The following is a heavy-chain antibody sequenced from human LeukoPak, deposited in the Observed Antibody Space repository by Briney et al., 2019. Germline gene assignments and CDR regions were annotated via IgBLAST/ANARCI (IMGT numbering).Heavy chain of an antibody. CDR1: GYTFTSYA. D-gene: IGHD6-19*01. J-gene: IGHJ4*02. V-gene: IGHV1-46*01. Sequence: GASVKVSCKASGYTFTSYAMNWVRQAPGQGLEWMGIINPSGGSTSYAQKFQGRVTMTRDTSTSTVYMELSSLRSEDTAVYYCARTETRWEQWLDFDYWGQGTLVTVSS. CDR2: INPSGGST. CDR3: ARTETRWEQWLDFDY.